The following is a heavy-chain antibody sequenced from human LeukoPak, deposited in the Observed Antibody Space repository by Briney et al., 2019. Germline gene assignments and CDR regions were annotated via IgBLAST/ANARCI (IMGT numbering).Heavy chain of an antibody. CDR3: ALLITIIGVSAFDI. D-gene: IGHD3-22*01. CDR1: GGSFSGYY. Sequence: PSETLSLTCAVYGGSFSGYYWSWIRQPPRKGLEWIGEINHSGITNYNPSLKSRVTISVDTSKNQFSLKLSSVTAADTAVYYCALLITIIGVSAFDIWGQGTKVTISS. V-gene: IGHV4-34*01. J-gene: IGHJ3*02. CDR2: INHSGIT.